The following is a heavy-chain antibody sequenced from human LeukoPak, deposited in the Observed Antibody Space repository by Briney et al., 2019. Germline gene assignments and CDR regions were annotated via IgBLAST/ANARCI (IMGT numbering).Heavy chain of an antibody. J-gene: IGHJ4*02. D-gene: IGHD3-22*01. CDR3: ARIAPYYYDSSGYYYRGPFDY. CDR1: GFTVSSNY. CDR2: ICSGGST. V-gene: IGHV3-53*01. Sequence: GGSLRLSCAASGFTVSSNYMSWVRQAPGKGLEWVSVICSGGSTYYADSVKGRFTISRDNSKDTLYLQMNSLRAEDTAVYYCARIAPYYYDSSGYYYRGPFDYWGQGTLVTVSS.